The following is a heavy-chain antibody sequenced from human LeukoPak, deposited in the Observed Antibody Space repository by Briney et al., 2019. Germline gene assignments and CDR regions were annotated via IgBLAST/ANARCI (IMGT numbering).Heavy chain of an antibody. CDR3: VRSRGTGPGAHFDV. Sequence: GGSLRLSCAASGFRFSDEYMSWIRQAPGQGREWISYVCSSGSHTKYADSVRGRFTIPRDNAKNSLFLQMNSLRGEDTAVYFCVRSRGTGPGAHFDVWGQGALVSVSS. V-gene: IGHV3-11*03. D-gene: IGHD3/OR15-3a*01. CDR2: VCSSGSHT. CDR1: GFRFSDEY. J-gene: IGHJ4*02.